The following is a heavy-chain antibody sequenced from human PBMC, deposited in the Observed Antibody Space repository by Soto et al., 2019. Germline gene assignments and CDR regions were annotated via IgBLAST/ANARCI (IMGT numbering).Heavy chain of an antibody. D-gene: IGHD1-7*01. CDR3: TTATWSELY. CDR2: IKKTNEGGTT. Sequence: EVQLVESGGGLVEPGGSLRLSCAVSGDTFSNGWMNWVRQAPGKGLEWVGRIKKTNEGGTTDYAAPVKGRFTISRDDSKNMLYLQMNSLETDDTAVYYCTTATWSELYWGQGTLVTVSS. CDR1: GDTFSNGW. J-gene: IGHJ4*02. V-gene: IGHV3-15*07.